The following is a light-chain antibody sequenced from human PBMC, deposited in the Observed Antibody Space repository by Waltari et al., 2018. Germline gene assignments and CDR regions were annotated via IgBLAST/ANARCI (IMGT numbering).Light chain of an antibody. J-gene: IGKJ2*01. V-gene: IGKV2-28*01. Sequence: DIVMTQSPLSLTVTPGEPASISCRSSQSLLHDVGHTFFDWYLQRPGQSPQLLIYGGFNRGSVVPDRFSGSESGTDFTLKISSVEAEDVGTYYCMQALQTPYTFGQGTKLDIK. CDR3: MQALQTPYT. CDR1: QSLLHDVGHTF. CDR2: GGF.